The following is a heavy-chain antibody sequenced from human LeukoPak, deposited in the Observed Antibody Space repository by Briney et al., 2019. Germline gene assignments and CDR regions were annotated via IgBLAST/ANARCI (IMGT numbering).Heavy chain of an antibody. CDR2: ISYDGSNK. D-gene: IGHD3-10*01. CDR3: ARSGLMIRGVIDY. J-gene: IGHJ4*02. Sequence: GGSLRLSCAASGFTFSSYAMHWVRQAPGKGLEWVAVISYDGSNKYYADSVKGRFTNSRDNSKNTLYLQMNSLRAEDTAVYYCARSGLMIRGVIDYWGQGALSPSPQ. V-gene: IGHV3-30*04. CDR1: GFTFSSYA.